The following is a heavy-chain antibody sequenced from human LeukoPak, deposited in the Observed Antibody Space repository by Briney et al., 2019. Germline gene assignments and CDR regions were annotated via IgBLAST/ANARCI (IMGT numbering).Heavy chain of an antibody. CDR1: GFTVSSNY. CDR3: ARDRRYCSGSSCYSGVDY. CDR2: IYSGGST. J-gene: IGHJ4*02. D-gene: IGHD2-15*01. Sequence: PGRSLRLSCAASGFTVSSNYMTWVRQAPGKGLEWVSVIYSGGSTYYGDSVKGRFTISRDNSKNTLYLQMNSLRAEDTAVYYCARDRRYCSGSSCYSGVDYWGQGTLVTVSS. V-gene: IGHV3-53*01.